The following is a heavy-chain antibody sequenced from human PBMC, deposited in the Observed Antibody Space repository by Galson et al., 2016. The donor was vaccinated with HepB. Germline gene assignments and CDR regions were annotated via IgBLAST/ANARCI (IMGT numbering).Heavy chain of an antibody. V-gene: IGHV4-59*02. CDR2: ISYSGTA. D-gene: IGHD6-6*01. Sequence: SETLSLTCSVSGVAVRTTYWSWVRHLPGKGLEWLGYISYSGTADYNPSLKSRVSISMDKSKNQVSLKLNSTTAADTAVYYCARNDVLKVFHGMDVWGPGTTVTVSS. CDR1: GVAVRTTY. CDR3: ARNDVLKVFHGMDV. J-gene: IGHJ6*02.